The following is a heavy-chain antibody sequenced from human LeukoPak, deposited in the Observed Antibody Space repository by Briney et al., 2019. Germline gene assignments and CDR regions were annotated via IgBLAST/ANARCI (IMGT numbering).Heavy chain of an antibody. CDR3: AKEVRGVTNWFDP. J-gene: IGHJ5*02. D-gene: IGHD3-10*01. CDR1: GFTFSSYG. V-gene: IGHV3-23*01. Sequence: GGTLRLSCAASGFTFSSYGMNWVRQAPGKGLEWVSAISGSGNRTFYADSVKGRFTISRDNSKNTLYLHMNSLRAEDTAVYYCAKEVRGVTNWFDPWGQGTLVTVSS. CDR2: ISGSGNRT.